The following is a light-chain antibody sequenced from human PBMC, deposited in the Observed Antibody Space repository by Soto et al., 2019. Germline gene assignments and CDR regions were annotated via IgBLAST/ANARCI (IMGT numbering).Light chain of an antibody. V-gene: IGKV3-15*01. CDR1: QSVSSN. J-gene: IGKJ1*01. CDR2: GAS. CDR3: QQYNNWPPWT. Sequence: EIVMTQFPATLSVSPGERATLSCRASQSVSSNLAWYQQKPGQAPRLLIYGASTRATGIPVRFSGSGSGTEFTLTISSLQSEDFAVYYCQQYNNWPPWTFGQRTKV.